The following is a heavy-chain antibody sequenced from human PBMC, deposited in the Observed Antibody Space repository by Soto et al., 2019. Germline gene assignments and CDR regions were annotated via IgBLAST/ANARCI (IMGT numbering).Heavy chain of an antibody. Sequence: LRLSCAASGFTFSSYGMNWVRQAPGKGLEWVAVVSYDEITKYYADSVKGRFTISRDNSKNTVYLQMNSLRPEDTAVYYCAKPLGLLRRAMAQGSDYWGQGTLVTVSS. CDR3: AKPLGLLRRAMAQGSDY. CDR1: GFTFSSYG. J-gene: IGHJ4*02. D-gene: IGHD5-18*01. CDR2: VSYDEITK. V-gene: IGHV3-30*18.